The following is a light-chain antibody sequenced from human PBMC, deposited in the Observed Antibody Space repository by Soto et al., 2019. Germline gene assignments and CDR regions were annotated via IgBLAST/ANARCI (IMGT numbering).Light chain of an antibody. CDR3: QQYGSSSYT. V-gene: IGKV3-20*01. Sequence: EIVLTQSPGTVSLSPGESATLSCRASQSISRSDLAWYQHRPGQSPRLLIYATSSRATGIPDRFTGGGSGTDFTLTISRLEPEDFAVYYCQQYGSSSYTFGQGTRLEIK. CDR2: ATS. CDR1: QSISRSD. J-gene: IGKJ2*01.